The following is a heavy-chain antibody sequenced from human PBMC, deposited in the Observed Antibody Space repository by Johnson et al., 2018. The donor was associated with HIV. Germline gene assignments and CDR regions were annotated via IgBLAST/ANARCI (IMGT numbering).Heavy chain of an antibody. D-gene: IGHD6-13*01. Sequence: VQLVESGGGLVQPGGSLRLSCAASGFTFSSYDLHWVRQATGKGLEWVSAIGTAGDTYYPGSVKGRFTISRENAKNSLYLQMNSLRAEDTAVYYCARDGLYSSPWDAFDMWGQGTVVTVSS. J-gene: IGHJ3*02. V-gene: IGHV3-13*01. CDR2: IGTAGDT. CDR1: GFTFSSYD. CDR3: ARDGLYSSPWDAFDM.